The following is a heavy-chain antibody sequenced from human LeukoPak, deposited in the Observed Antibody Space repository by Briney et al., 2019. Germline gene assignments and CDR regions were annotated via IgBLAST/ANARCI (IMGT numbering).Heavy chain of an antibody. Sequence: SETLSLTCTVSGGSISSSSYYWGWIRQPPGTGLEWIGSIYYSGSTYYNPSLKSRVTISVDTSKNQFSLKLSSVTAADTAVYYCARLADGYRSAFYWGQGTLVTVSS. V-gene: IGHV4-39*01. CDR2: IYYSGST. CDR1: GGSISSSSYY. J-gene: IGHJ4*02. CDR3: ARLADGYRSAFY. D-gene: IGHD5-24*01.